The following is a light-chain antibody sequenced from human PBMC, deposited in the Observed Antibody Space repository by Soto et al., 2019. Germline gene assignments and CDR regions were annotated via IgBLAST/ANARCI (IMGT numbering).Light chain of an antibody. Sequence: EIVMTQSPATLSVSPGERATLSCRASQSVNSNFAWYQQKHGQPPRLLIYGASTRSTGIPAMFSGSGSGTDFAITISSQQSEDFAVYFCQQYNNWPRTFGQGTKVEIK. CDR3: QQYNNWPRT. J-gene: IGKJ1*01. V-gene: IGKV3-15*01. CDR1: QSVNSN. CDR2: GAS.